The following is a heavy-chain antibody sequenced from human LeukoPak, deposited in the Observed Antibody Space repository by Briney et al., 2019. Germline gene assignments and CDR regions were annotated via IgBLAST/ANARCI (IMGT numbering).Heavy chain of an antibody. CDR2: IYYSGST. V-gene: IGHV4-59*12. CDR3: ASTVTTTAEYFQH. CDR1: GGSISSYY. D-gene: IGHD4-17*01. J-gene: IGHJ1*01. Sequence: SETPSLTCTVSGGSISSYYWSWIRQPPGMGLEWIGYIYYSGSTNYNPSLKSRVTISVDTSKNQFSLKLSSVTAADTAVYYCASTVTTTAEYFQHWGQGTLVTVSS.